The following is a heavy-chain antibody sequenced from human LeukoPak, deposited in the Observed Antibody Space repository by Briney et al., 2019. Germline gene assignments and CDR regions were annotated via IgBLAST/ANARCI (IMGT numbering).Heavy chain of an antibody. CDR1: GVSISSYY. CDR2: IYYSGST. Sequence: SETLSLTCTASGVSISSYYWGWIRQPPGKGLEWIGSIYYSGSTYYNPSLKSRVTISVDTSKNQFSLKLSSVTAADTAVYYCARLYYDSSGYIFDYWGQGTLVTVSS. CDR3: ARLYYDSSGYIFDY. J-gene: IGHJ4*02. V-gene: IGHV4-39*01. D-gene: IGHD3-22*01.